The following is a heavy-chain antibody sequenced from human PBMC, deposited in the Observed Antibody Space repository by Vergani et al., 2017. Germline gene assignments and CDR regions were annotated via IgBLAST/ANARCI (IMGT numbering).Heavy chain of an antibody. CDR2: IVVGSGNT. D-gene: IGHD3-10*01. CDR1: GFTFTSSA. J-gene: IGHJ6*02. Sequence: QMQLVQSGPEVKKPGTSVKVSCKASGFTFTSSAMQWVRQARGQRLEWIGWIVVGSGNTNYAQKFQERVTMTTDTSTSTAYMELRSLRSDDTAVYYCASPLTDGSGTYGMDVWGQGTTVTVSS. CDR3: ASPLTDGSGTYGMDV. V-gene: IGHV1-58*02.